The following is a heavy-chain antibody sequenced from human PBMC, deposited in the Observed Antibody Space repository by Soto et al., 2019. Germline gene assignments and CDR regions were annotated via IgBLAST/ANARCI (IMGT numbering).Heavy chain of an antibody. CDR1: GYSFTSYW. CDR3: VSRAEWLSPYYYYGMDV. J-gene: IGHJ6*02. V-gene: IGHV5-51*01. D-gene: IGHD3-3*01. CDR2: IYPGDSDT. Sequence: PGESLKISCKGSGYSFTSYWIGWVRQMPGKGLEWMGIIYPGDSDTRYSPAFQGQVTISADKSISTAYLQWSSLKASDTAIYYCVSRAEWLSPYYYYGMDVWGQGTTVTVSS.